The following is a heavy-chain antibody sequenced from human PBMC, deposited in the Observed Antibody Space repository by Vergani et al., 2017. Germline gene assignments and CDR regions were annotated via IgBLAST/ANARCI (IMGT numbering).Heavy chain of an antibody. CDR2: ISTTSDTI. Sequence: DVQLVESGGDLVQPGGSLRLSCAASGFTFSSYSMNWVRQAPGKGLEWISYISTTSDTIYYADSVRGRFTISRDNAKNSLYLDMNSLRVEDTAVYFCASSLVAGKGGYWGQGTRVAVSS. D-gene: IGHD6-19*01. CDR3: ASSLVAGKGGY. V-gene: IGHV3-48*01. CDR1: GFTFSSYS. J-gene: IGHJ4*02.